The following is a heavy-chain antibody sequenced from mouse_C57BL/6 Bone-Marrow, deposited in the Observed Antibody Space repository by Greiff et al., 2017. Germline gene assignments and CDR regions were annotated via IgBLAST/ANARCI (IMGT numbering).Heavy chain of an antibody. CDR3: TKPRYNAMDY. D-gene: IGHD6-1*01. Sequence: EVQLQESGTVLARPGASVKMSCKTSGYTFTSYWMPWVKQRPGQGLEWIGAIYPGNSDTSYNQKFKGKAKLTAVTSASTAYMELSRLTNEDTAVYYCTKPRYNAMDYWGQGTSVTVSS. V-gene: IGHV1-5*01. CDR2: IYPGNSDT. CDR1: GYTFTSYW. J-gene: IGHJ4*01.